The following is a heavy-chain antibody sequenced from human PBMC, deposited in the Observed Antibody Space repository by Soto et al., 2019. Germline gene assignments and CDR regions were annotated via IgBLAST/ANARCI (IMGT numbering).Heavy chain of an antibody. CDR1: GFTFSSYA. D-gene: IGHD3-10*01. CDR3: AKGGDYYYYGMAF. Sequence: PGGSLRLSCAASGFTFSSYAMHWVRQAPGKGLEWVAVISYDGSNKYYADSVKGRFTISRDNSKNTLYLQMNSLRAEDTAVYYCAKGGDYYYYGMAFWAQGTTDTVSS. V-gene: IGHV3-30-3*01. CDR2: ISYDGSNK. J-gene: IGHJ6*02.